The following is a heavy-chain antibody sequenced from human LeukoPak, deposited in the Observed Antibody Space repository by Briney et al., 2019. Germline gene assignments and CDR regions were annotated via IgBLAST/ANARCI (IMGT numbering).Heavy chain of an antibody. D-gene: IGHD3-22*01. J-gene: IGHJ4*02. CDR3: ARGPINDYYDSSGYYSDY. CDR1: GGTFSSYA. CDR2: IIPIFGTA. V-gene: IGHV1-69*06. Sequence: SVKVSCKASGGTFSSYAISWVRQAPGQGLEWMGGIIPIFGTANYAQKFQGRVTITADKSTSTAYMELSSLRSEDTAVYYCARGPINDYYDSSGYYSDYWGQGTLVTVSS.